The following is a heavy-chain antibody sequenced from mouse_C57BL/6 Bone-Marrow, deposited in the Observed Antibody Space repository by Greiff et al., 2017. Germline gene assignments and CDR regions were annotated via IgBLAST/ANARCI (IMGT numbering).Heavy chain of an antibody. J-gene: IGHJ1*03. CDR2: IFPRDGST. CDR1: GYTFTSYD. V-gene: IGHV1-85*01. CDR3: ARLECDGSSGDWYFDV. Sequence: VQLQQSGPELVKPGASVKLSCKASGYTFTSYDINWVKQRPGTGLEWIGWIFPRDGSTKYKEKFKGKATLTVDTSSSKAYMELHSLTSEDSAVYFCARLECDGSSGDWYFDVWGTGTTVTVSS. D-gene: IGHD1-1*01.